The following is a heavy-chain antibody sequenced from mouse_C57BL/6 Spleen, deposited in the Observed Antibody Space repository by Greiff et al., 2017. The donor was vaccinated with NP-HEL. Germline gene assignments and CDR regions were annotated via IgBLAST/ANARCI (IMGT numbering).Heavy chain of an antibody. CDR2: IDPSDSET. D-gene: IGHD2-2*01. V-gene: IGHV1-52*01. CDR1: GYTFTSYW. Sequence: QVQLQQPGAELVRPGSSVKLSCKASGYTFTSYWMHWVKQRPIQGLEWIGNIDPSDSETHYNQKFKDKATLTVDKSSSTAYMQLSSLTSEDSAVYYCARSEDGYGGFAYWGQGTLVTVSA. CDR3: ARSEDGYGGFAY. J-gene: IGHJ3*01.